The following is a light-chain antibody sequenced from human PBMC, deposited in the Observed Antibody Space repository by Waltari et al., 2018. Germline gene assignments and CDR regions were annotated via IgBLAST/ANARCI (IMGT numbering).Light chain of an antibody. Sequence: QSALTQPASVSGSPGQSITIPCSGISSDVGCYNSASWYQQHAGKAPELMIYDVSNRPSGVSNRFSGSKSGSTASLTISGLQAEDEADYYCSSSTGTTWVFGGGTKVSVL. CDR1: SSDVGCYNS. CDR2: DVS. V-gene: IGLV2-14*03. CDR3: SSSTGTTWV. J-gene: IGLJ3*02.